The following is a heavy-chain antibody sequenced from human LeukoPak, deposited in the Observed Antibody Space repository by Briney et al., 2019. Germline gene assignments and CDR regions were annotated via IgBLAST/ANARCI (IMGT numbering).Heavy chain of an antibody. CDR3: AKEGRAVAVDY. D-gene: IGHD6-19*01. CDR1: GFTFRTNA. CDR2: ISGSGGST. V-gene: IGHV3-23*01. Sequence: GGSLRPSCEASGFTFRTNAISWVGQAPGRGWEWVSAISGSGGSTYYADSVKGRFTISRDNSKNTLYLQMNSLRAEDTAVYYCAKEGRAVAVDYWGQGTLVTVSS. J-gene: IGHJ4*02.